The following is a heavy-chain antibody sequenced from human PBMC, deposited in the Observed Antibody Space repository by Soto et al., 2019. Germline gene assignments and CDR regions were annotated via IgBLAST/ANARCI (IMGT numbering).Heavy chain of an antibody. V-gene: IGHV3-23*04. D-gene: IGHD6-19*01. CDR3: SRRSSGWYFDY. J-gene: IGHJ4*02. CDR1: GFTFSSYA. CDR2: ISGSGGSR. Sequence: EVQLVESEGGLVQPGGSLRLSCAASGFTFSSYAMSWVCQAPGKGLEWVSVISGSGGSRYYADSVKGRFTISRDNSKNTLYLQMNSLRAEDTAVYYCSRRSSGWYFDYWGQGTLVTVSS.